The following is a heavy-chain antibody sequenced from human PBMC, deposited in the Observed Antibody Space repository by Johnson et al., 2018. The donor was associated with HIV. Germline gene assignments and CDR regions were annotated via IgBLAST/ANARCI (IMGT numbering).Heavy chain of an antibody. CDR2: ISWNSDTI. CDR3: ARDGSKVAIYTFAFDI. Sequence: VQLVESGGALVQPDRSLRLSCASSGFTFDDYAMHWVRQAPGKGLEWVSGISWNSDTIVYVDSVKGRFTISRDNADNSLHLQMNSLRAEDTAVYYCARDGSKVAIYTFAFDIWGQGTMVTVSS. D-gene: IGHD2-2*01. J-gene: IGHJ3*02. V-gene: IGHV3-9*01. CDR1: GFTFDDYA.